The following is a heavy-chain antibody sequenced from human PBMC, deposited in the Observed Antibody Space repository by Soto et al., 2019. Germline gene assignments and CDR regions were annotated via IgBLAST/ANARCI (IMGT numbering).Heavy chain of an antibody. CDR1: GYTFINYG. CDR3: ARWTAIVAGAAALDV. J-gene: IGHJ3*01. Sequence: QVQLVQSGAEVKKPGASVRVSCKTSGYTFINYGITWVRQAPGQGLEWMGWLSAYNGDTSSSEKLQDRFTMTTDRSTNTVYMGLRSLTSGEAAVDYCARWTAIVAGAAALDVWGQGTMVIVSS. CDR2: LSAYNGDT. D-gene: IGHD5-12*01. V-gene: IGHV1-18*01.